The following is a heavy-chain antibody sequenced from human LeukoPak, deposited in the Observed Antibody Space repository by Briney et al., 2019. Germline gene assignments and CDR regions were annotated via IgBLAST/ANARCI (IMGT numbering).Heavy chain of an antibody. V-gene: IGHV3-48*01. J-gene: IGHJ4*02. Sequence: GGSLRLSCAASGFTFSTYGMSWVRQAPGKGLEWISFIASGSTSTYYVGSVKGRFTISRDNAKNSPYLQMNSLRAEDTAVYYCVRDLRDGYNPFDFWGQGTLVTVSS. CDR3: VRDLRDGYNPFDF. D-gene: IGHD5-12*01. CDR2: IASGSTST. CDR1: GFTFSTYG.